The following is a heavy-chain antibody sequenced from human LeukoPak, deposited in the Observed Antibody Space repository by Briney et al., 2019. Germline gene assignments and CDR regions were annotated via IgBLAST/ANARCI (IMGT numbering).Heavy chain of an antibody. CDR1: GGSLSSTNR. CDR2: IYHSGFT. J-gene: IGHJ4*02. CDR3: VGGDPYRKIDC. Sequence: SETLSLTCGVSGGSLSSTNRWSCVRPPPGKGLEWTGEIYHSGFTNYNPSVKSRVTISIDKSTNQFCLQLNSMTAADTAMYYCVGGDPYRKIDCWGQGTLVTVSS. D-gene: IGHD1-14*01. V-gene: IGHV4/OR15-8*02.